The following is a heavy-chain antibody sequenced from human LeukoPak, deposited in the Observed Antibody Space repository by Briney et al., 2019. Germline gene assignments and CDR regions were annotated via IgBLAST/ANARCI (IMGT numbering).Heavy chain of an antibody. CDR3: ARDHFGSGSYYVGTFDY. CDR2: ITGNNYNT. CDR1: GYTFISYG. V-gene: IGHV1-18*01. Sequence: ASVKVSCKASGYTFISYGISWVRQAPGQGLEWMAWITGNNYNTNYAQKFQGRVTMTRDTSINTAYMELTRLRSDDTAVYYCARDHFGSGSYYVGTFDYWGQGTLVTVTS. D-gene: IGHD3-10*01. J-gene: IGHJ4*02.